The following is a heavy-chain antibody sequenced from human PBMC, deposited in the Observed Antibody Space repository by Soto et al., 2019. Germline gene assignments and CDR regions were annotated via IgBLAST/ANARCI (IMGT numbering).Heavy chain of an antibody. V-gene: IGHV1-3*01. CDR2: INAGNGNT. D-gene: IGHD2-2*02. CDR3: AREDPIVVVPAAIRAYYYYGMDV. CDR1: GYTFTSYA. Sequence: ASVKVSCKASGYTFTSYAMHWVRQAPGQRLEWMGWINAGNGNTKYSQKFQGRVTITRDTSASTAYMELSSLRSEDTAVYYCAREDPIVVVPAAIRAYYYYGMDVWGQGTTVPVSS. J-gene: IGHJ6*01.